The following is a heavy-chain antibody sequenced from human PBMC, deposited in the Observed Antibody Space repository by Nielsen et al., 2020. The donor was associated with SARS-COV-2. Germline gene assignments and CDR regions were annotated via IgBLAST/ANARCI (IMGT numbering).Heavy chain of an antibody. D-gene: IGHD5-18*01. J-gene: IGHJ4*02. Sequence: GEFLKISCAASGFTFSSYWMSWVRQAPGKGLEWVANIKEDGREGYYVDSVKGRFTISRDNAKNSLYLQMNSLRAEDTALYHCASIDGYGVQGYWGQGTLVTVSS. CDR2: IKEDGREG. CDR1: GFTFSSYW. CDR3: ASIDGYGVQGY. V-gene: IGHV3-7*03.